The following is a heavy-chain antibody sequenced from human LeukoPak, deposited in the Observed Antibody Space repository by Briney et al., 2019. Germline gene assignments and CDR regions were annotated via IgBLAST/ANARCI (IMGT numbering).Heavy chain of an antibody. CDR2: MNPNSGNT. J-gene: IGHJ6*03. CDR3: ARGAHFDSNWYYYYYYMDV. CDR1: GYTFTSYD. V-gene: IGHV1-8*01. Sequence: ASVKVSCKASGYTFTSYDINWVRQATGQGLEWMGWMNPNSGNTGYAQKFQGRVTMTRNTSISTAYVELSSLRSEDTAVYYCARGAHFDSNWYYYYYYMDVWGKGTTVTISS. D-gene: IGHD3-9*01.